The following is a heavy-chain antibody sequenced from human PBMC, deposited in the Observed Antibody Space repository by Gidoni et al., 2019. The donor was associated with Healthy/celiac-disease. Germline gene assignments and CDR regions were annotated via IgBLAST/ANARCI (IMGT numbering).Heavy chain of an antibody. Sequence: EVQLVESGGGLVKPGGSLRLSCAASGFTFSSYSMNWVRQAPGKGLEWVSSISSSSSYIYYADSVKGRFTISRDNAKNSLYLQMNSLRAEDTAVYYCARVRRDYSSSMPDYWGQGTLVTVSS. CDR2: ISSSSSYI. V-gene: IGHV3-21*01. CDR3: ARVRRDYSSSMPDY. CDR1: GFTFSSYS. J-gene: IGHJ4*02. D-gene: IGHD6-6*01.